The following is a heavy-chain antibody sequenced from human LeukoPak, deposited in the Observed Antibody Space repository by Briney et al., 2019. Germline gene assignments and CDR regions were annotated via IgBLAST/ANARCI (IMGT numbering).Heavy chain of an antibody. D-gene: IGHD6-6*01. CDR1: GYTFTGYY. CDR3: ARGSIAARRGAFDI. J-gene: IGHJ3*02. CDR2: INPNSGGT. Sequence: ASVTVSCTASGYTFTGYYMHWVRQAPGQGLEWMGRINPNSGGTNYAQKFQGRVTMTRDTSISTAYMELSRLRSDDTAVYYCARGSIAARRGAFDIWGQGTMVTVSS. V-gene: IGHV1-2*06.